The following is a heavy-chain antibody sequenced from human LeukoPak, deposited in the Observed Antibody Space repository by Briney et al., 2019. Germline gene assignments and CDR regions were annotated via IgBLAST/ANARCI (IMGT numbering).Heavy chain of an antibody. CDR2: IYSRGST. CDR1: GDSISNYY. J-gene: IGHJ4*02. CDR3: ARAHVDTAMAADY. D-gene: IGHD5-18*01. V-gene: IGHV4-4*09. Sequence: SETLSLTCTVSGDSISNYYCSWIRQTPGKGLEWIGYIYSRGSTKYNPSLKSRVTMSVDTSKNQFSLKLSSVTAADTAVYYCARAHVDTAMAADYWGQGTLVTVSS.